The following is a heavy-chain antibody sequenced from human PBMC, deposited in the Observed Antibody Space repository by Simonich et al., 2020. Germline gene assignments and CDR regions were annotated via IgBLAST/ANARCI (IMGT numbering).Heavy chain of an antibody. V-gene: IGHV3-30*07. D-gene: IGHD7-27*01. J-gene: IGHJ5*02. CDR2: ISYDGSNK. CDR3: ARDRNWGWFDP. Sequence: QVQLVESGGGVVQPGRSLRLSCAASGFTFSSYAMHWVRQGPGKGLEWVAVISYDGSNKYYADAVKGRFTISRDNSKNTLYLQMNSLRAEDTAVYYCARDRNWGWFDPWGQGTLVTVSS. CDR1: GFTFSSYA.